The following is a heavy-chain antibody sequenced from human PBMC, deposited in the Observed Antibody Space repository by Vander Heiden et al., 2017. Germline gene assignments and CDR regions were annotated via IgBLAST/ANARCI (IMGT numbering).Heavy chain of an antibody. CDR1: GFTFDDYA. V-gene: IGHV3-9*01. J-gene: IGHJ6*02. CDR2: ISWNRGSI. Sequence: EVQLVESGGGLVQPGRSLRLSCAASGFTFDDYAMHWVRQAPGKGLEWVSGISWNRGSIGDADSVKGRFTISRDNAKNSLYMKMNSLRAEDTALYYCAKGDYGMDVWGQGTTVTVSS. CDR3: AKGDYGMDV.